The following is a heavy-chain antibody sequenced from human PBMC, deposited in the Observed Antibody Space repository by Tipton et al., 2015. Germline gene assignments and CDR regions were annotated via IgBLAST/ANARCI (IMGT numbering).Heavy chain of an antibody. V-gene: IGHV4-39*07. CDR3: ARDLEHGMDV. CDR2: IYYSGST. Sequence: LRLSCTVSGGSISSSSYYWDWIRQSPGKGLEWIGNIYYSGSTYYNPSLKSRVTISLNTSKNQFSLKMSSVTAADTAVYFCARDLEHGMDVWGQGTTVTVS. J-gene: IGHJ6*02. CDR1: GGSISSSSYY.